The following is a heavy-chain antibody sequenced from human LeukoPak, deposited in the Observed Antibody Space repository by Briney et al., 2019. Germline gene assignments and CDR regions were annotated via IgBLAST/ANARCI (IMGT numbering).Heavy chain of an antibody. V-gene: IGHV3-23*01. D-gene: IGHD3-22*01. CDR2: ISGSGGST. CDR1: GSTFSSYW. Sequence: GGSLRLSCAASGSTFSSYWMSWVRQAPGKGLEWVSAISGSGGSTYYADSVKGRFTISRDNSKNTLYLQMNSLRAEDTAVYYCAKDLRLAHYYDSSGYKDYWGQGTLVTVSS. J-gene: IGHJ4*02. CDR3: AKDLRLAHYYDSSGYKDY.